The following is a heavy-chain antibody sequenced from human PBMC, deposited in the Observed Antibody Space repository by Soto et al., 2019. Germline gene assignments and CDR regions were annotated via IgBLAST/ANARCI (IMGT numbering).Heavy chain of an antibody. J-gene: IGHJ4*02. CDR2: IYYTGST. Sequence: SETLSLTCSVSGASIRSGGFYWSWLRQSPGKGLEWIGHIYYTGSTFVSPSLKGRLTISLDTSKNQFSLDLSSVTAADTAMYYCARIEMASIKWGQGTLVTVSS. D-gene: IGHD5-12*01. CDR1: GASIRSGGFY. V-gene: IGHV4-31*03. CDR3: ARIEMASIK.